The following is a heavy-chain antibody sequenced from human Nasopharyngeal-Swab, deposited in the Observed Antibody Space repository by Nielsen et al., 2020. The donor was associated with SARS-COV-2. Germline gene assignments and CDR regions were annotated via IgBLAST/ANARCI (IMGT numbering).Heavy chain of an antibody. D-gene: IGHD3-3*01. J-gene: IGHJ4*02. Sequence: WIRQPQGKGLEWVSYISSSSSYTNYADSVKGRFTITRDNSKNTLYLQMNSLRAEDTAVYYCAKDIARGGYYVDYWGQGTLVTVSS. CDR3: AKDIARGGYYVDY. V-gene: IGHV3-11*05. CDR2: ISSSSSYT.